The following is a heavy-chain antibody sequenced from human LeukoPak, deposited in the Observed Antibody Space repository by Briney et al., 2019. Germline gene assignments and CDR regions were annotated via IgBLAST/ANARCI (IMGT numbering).Heavy chain of an antibody. V-gene: IGHV1-2*02. Sequence: ASVKVSCKASGYTFSGYYIHWVRQAPGQGLEWMAWINPSNGDTNYAQKFQGRVTMTRDTSISTAYMELTRLISDDTAVYYCARVGSSGWYVPPTLDYWGQGTLVTVSS. J-gene: IGHJ4*02. CDR1: GYTFSGYY. CDR3: ARVGSSGWYVPPTLDY. D-gene: IGHD6-19*01. CDR2: INPSNGDT.